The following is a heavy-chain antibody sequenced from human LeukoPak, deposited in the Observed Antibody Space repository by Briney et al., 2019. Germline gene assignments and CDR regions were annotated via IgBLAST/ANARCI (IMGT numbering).Heavy chain of an antibody. J-gene: IGHJ6*02. Sequence: GGSLRLSCAASASTFSNDAIHWVRQAPGKGLEWVAVVSYDETNKYYADSVKGRFTISRDNSKNTVYLQMSSLRAEDTAMYYCARAFGCSGTSCHARWGYYYYAMDVWGQRTTVTVSS. CDR2: VSYDETNK. D-gene: IGHD2-2*01. CDR3: ARAFGCSGTSCHARWGYYYYAMDV. CDR1: ASTFSNDA. V-gene: IGHV3-30-3*01.